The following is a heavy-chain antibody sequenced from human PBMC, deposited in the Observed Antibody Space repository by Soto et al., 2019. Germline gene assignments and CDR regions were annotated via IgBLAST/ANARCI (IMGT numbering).Heavy chain of an antibody. CDR3: ARLGFGELSPNDAFDI. D-gene: IGHD3-10*01. Sequence: GASVKVSCKASGYTFTGYYMHWVRQAPGQGLEWMGWINPNSGGTNYAQKFQGWVTMTRDTSISTAYMELSRLGSDDTAVYYCARLGFGELSPNDAFDIWGQGTMVTVSS. J-gene: IGHJ3*02. CDR1: GYTFTGYY. V-gene: IGHV1-2*04. CDR2: INPNSGGT.